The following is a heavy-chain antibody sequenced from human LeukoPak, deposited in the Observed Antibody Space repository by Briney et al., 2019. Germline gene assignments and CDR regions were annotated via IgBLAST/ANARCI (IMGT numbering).Heavy chain of an antibody. CDR1: GGSFSGYY. CDR2: INHSGST. CDR3: ARPGSPGAFDY. J-gene: IGHJ4*02. D-gene: IGHD1-1*01. Sequence: SETLSLTCDVYGGSFSGYYWGWIRQPPGKGLEWIGEINHSGSTNYNPSLKSRLTISLDMSKNQFSLKLSSVTAADTAVYYCARPGSPGAFDYWGQGTLVTVSS. V-gene: IGHV4-34*01.